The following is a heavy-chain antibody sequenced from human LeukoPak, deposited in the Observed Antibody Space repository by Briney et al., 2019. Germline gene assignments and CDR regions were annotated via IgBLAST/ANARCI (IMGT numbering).Heavy chain of an antibody. CDR2: IKQDGSEK. V-gene: IGHV3-7*01. CDR3: ARNRRSSTSCYVDY. D-gene: IGHD2-2*01. J-gene: IGHJ4*02. Sequence: GGSLRLSCAASGFTFSNYGMSWVRQAPGKGLEWVASIKQDGSEKFYVDSVKGRFTISRDNAKNSLYLQMNSLRAEDTAVYYCARNRRSSTSCYVDYWGQGTLVTVSS. CDR1: GFTFSNYG.